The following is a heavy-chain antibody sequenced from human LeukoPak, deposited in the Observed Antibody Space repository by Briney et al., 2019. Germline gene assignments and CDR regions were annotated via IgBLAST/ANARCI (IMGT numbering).Heavy chain of an antibody. CDR3: ATSDSSSWLINAFDI. CDR2: VFHSGST. CDR1: GVSISSGNW. D-gene: IGHD6-13*01. J-gene: IGHJ3*02. Sequence: SETLSLTCAVSGVSISSGNWWSWVRQPPGKGLQWIGEVFHSGSTNYNPSLKSRVTISVDNSKNQLSLTLTSVTAADTAVYYCATSDSSSWLINAFDIWGQGTMVTVSS. V-gene: IGHV4-4*02.